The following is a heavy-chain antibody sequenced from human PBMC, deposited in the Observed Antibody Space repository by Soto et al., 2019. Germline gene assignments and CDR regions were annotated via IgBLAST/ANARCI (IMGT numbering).Heavy chain of an antibody. Sequence: QITLKESGPTLVKPTQTLTLTWTFSGFSLSTSGVGVGWIRRPPGKALEWLALIYWDDDKRYSPSLKSRLTITEDTSKNQVVLTMTNMDPVDTATYYCAHRKRTVYFDYWGQGTLVTVSS. CDR2: IYWDDDK. J-gene: IGHJ4*02. V-gene: IGHV2-5*02. CDR1: GFSLSTSGVG. D-gene: IGHD4-17*01. CDR3: AHRKRTVYFDY.